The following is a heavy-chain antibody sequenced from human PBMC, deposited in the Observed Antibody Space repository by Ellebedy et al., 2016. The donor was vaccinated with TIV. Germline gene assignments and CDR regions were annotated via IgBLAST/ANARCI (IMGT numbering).Heavy chain of an antibody. CDR3: AKHGATAMEFDC. CDR1: GFTSSTYS. Sequence: GGSLRLSCAASGFTSSTYSMNWVRQAPGKGLESVSYINSISDSIYYADSVKGRFTISRDNSKNTVYLQMNSLRAEDTAVYSCAKHGATAMEFDCWGQGTLVTVSS. J-gene: IGHJ4*02. CDR2: INSISDSI. V-gene: IGHV3-48*01. D-gene: IGHD1-26*01.